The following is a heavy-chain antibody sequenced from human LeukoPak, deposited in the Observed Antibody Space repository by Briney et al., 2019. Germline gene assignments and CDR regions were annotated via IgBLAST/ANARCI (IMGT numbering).Heavy chain of an antibody. J-gene: IGHJ4*02. D-gene: IGHD4-17*01. CDR1: GFTVSSDY. CDR2: IYSGGTT. CDR3: ASRSGGDYPYFDY. V-gene: IGHV3-53*01. Sequence: GGSLRLSCAVSGFTVSSDYMSWVRQAPGKGLEWVSVIYSGGTTKYADSVKGRFTISRDNSKNTLYLQMNSLRVEDTALYYCASRSGGDYPYFDYWGQGTLVTVSS.